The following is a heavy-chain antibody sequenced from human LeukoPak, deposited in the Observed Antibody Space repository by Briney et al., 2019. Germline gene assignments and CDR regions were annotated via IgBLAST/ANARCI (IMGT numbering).Heavy chain of an antibody. CDR3: AKDNRRHYTSGPNPDSLH. CDR1: GFTFSNHW. V-gene: IGHV3-74*01. D-gene: IGHD6-19*01. CDR2: INRDGSST. Sequence: GGSLRLSCAASGFTFSNHWMHWVRQAPGKGLMWVSRINRDGSSTDYADSVKGRFTISRDNAKNSLYLQMNSLRVEDTAFYYCAKDNRRHYTSGPNPDSLHWGQGALVTVSS. J-gene: IGHJ4*02.